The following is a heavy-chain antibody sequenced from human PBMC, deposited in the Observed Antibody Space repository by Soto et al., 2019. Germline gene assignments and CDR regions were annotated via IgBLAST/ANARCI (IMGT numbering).Heavy chain of an antibody. D-gene: IGHD1-26*01. CDR2: IYYSGTT. J-gene: IGHJ4*02. CDR3: ARREIQGPIDY. CDR1: GYSISSSNW. Sequence: SETLSLTCAVSGYSISSSNWWGWIRQPPGKGLEWIGYIYYSGTTYYNPSLKSRVTMSVGTSKNQFSLKLPSVTAVDTAVYYCARREIQGPIDYWGQGTLVTVSS. V-gene: IGHV4-28*01.